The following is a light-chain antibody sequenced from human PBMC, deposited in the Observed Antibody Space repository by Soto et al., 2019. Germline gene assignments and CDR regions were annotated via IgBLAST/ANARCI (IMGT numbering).Light chain of an antibody. CDR2: GAS. V-gene: IGKV3-15*01. CDR1: QSVSSN. Sequence: EIVMTQSPATLSVSPGERATLSCRASQSVSSNLAWYQQKPGQAPRLLIYGASTRATGMPARFSGSGSGTEFTLTISSLQSEELAVYYCQQYKNWPRTFGQGTKV. J-gene: IGKJ1*01. CDR3: QQYKNWPRT.